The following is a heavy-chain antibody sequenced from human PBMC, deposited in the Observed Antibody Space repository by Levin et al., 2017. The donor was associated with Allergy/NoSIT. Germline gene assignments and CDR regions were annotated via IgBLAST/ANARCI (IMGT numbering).Heavy chain of an antibody. CDR1: GGSISSYY. V-gene: IGHV4-59*08. Sequence: SETLSLTCTVSGGSISSYYWSWIRQSPGKGLEWIGNIYNSGSTTYNPSLKSRVTMSIDLSKNQFSLELTSVTAADTAVYYCARPPRRGNQLLYGIVFYNSGLDVWGQGTTVTVS. J-gene: IGHJ6*02. CDR2: IYNSGST. CDR3: ARPPRRGNQLLYGIVFYNSGLDV. D-gene: IGHD2-2*02.